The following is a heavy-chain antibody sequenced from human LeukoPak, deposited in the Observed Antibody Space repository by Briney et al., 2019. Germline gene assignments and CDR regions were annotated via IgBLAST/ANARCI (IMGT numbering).Heavy chain of an antibody. D-gene: IGHD1-14*01. CDR2: IRQDGSEK. J-gene: IGHJ4*02. Sequence: GGSLRLSCAASGFTFSSYWMSWVRQAPGKGLEWVANIRQDGSEKYYVDSVKGRFTISRDNAKNSLYLQMNGLRAEDTAVYYCARDPAGAPYIDYRGQGTLVTVSS. CDR1: GFTFSSYW. V-gene: IGHV3-7*01. CDR3: ARDPAGAPYIDY.